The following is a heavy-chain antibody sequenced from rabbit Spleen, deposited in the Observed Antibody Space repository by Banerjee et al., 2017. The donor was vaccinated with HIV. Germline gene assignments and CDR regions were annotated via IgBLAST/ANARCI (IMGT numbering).Heavy chain of an antibody. Sequence: QELVESGGGLVQPGGSLKLSCKASRFDFSTYSMSWVRQAPGKGLEWIGYIVPIFGVTYYANWVNGRFTISSHNAQNTLYLQLNSLTAADTATYFCARDLTDAIGWNFNLWGQGTLVTVS. CDR3: ARDLTDAIGWNFNL. V-gene: IGHV1S7*01. CDR1: RFDFSTYS. CDR2: IVPIFGVT. D-gene: IGHD1-1*01. J-gene: IGHJ4*01.